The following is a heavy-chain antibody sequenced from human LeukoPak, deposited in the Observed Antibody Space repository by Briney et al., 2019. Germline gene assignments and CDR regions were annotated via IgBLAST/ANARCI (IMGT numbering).Heavy chain of an antibody. CDR3: ARWAAAYSSSWYGPTRTLDY. CDR2: IYNSGSS. J-gene: IGHJ4*02. D-gene: IGHD6-13*01. Sequence: SETLSLTCTVSGDSFSSCGYSWSWVPQPPGKGLVWIGSIYNSGSSYYNPSLKSRATISVDTSKNQYSLKLSSVTAADTAVYYCARWAAAYSSSWYGPTRTLDYWGQGTLVTVSS. CDR1: GDSFSSCGYS. V-gene: IGHV4-30-4*07.